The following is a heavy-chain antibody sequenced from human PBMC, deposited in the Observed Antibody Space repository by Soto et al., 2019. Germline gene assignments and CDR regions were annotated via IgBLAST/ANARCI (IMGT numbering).Heavy chain of an antibody. J-gene: IGHJ2*01. D-gene: IGHD4-17*01. CDR1: GGSISSSSYY. CDR3: ARTKPTTVTYPWYFDL. Sequence: NPSETLSLTCTVSGGSISSSSYYWGWIRQPPGKGLEWIGSIYYSGSTYYNPSLKSRVTISVDTSKNQFSLKLSSVTAADTAVYYCARTKPTTVTYPWYFDLWGRGTLVTVSS. V-gene: IGHV4-39*01. CDR2: IYYSGST.